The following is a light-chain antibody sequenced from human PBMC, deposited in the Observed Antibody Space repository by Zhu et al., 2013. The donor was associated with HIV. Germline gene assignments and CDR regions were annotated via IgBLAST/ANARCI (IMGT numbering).Light chain of an antibody. CDR3: SSYTASDTLHVL. V-gene: IGLV2-14*01. CDR2: EVS. Sequence: QSALTQPASVSGSPGQSITISCTGTSSDVGGYKYVSWYQQHPGKAPKLMISEVSNRPSGVSNRFSGSKSGNTASLTISGLQAEDEADYYCSSYTASDTLHVLFGGGTKLTVL. CDR1: SSDVGGYKY. J-gene: IGLJ2*01.